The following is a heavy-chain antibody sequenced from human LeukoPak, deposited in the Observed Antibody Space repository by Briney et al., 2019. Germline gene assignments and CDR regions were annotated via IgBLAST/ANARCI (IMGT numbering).Heavy chain of an antibody. V-gene: IGHV4-38-2*01. CDR3: ARLGAAADPDAFDI. D-gene: IGHD6-13*01. CDR1: GCSISSGYY. CDR2: IYHSGST. Sequence: SETLSLTCAVSGCSISSGYYWGWIRQPPGKGLEWIGSIYHSGSTYYNPSLKSRVTISVDTSKNQFSLKLSSVTAADTAVYYCARLGAAADPDAFDIWGQGTMVTVSS. J-gene: IGHJ3*02.